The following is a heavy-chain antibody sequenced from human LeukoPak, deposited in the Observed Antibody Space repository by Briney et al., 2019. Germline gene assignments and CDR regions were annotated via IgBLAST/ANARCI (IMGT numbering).Heavy chain of an antibody. Sequence: ASGKVSCKASGYTFTGYYMHWVRQAPGQGLEWMGWINPNGGVTNYAQKFQGRVTLTRDTSIRTAYMELSSLRSDDTAVYYCARTTTVTTPGGDYWGRGTLVTVSS. V-gene: IGHV1-2*02. CDR3: ARTTTVTTPGGDY. D-gene: IGHD4-17*01. CDR1: GYTFTGYY. J-gene: IGHJ4*02. CDR2: INPNGGVT.